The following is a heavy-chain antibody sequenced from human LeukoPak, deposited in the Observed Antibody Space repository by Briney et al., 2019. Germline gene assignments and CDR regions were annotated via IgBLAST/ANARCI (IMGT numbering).Heavy chain of an antibody. CDR3: ARDNRGWQGIAARPKRSDYYYMDV. D-gene: IGHD6-6*01. CDR1: GFTFSSYG. J-gene: IGHJ6*03. CDR2: IRYDGSNK. V-gene: IGHV3-30*02. Sequence: GGSLRLSCAASGFTFSSYGMHWVRQAPGKGLEWVAFIRYDGSNKYYADSVKGRFTISRDNFKNTLYLQMNSLRAEDTAVYYCARDNRGWQGIAARPKRSDYYYMDVWGKGTTVTVSS.